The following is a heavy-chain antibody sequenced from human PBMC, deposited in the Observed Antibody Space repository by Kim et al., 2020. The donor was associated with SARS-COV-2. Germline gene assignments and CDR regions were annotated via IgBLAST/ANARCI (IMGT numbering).Heavy chain of an antibody. CDR1: GYSFTSYW. CDR3: ARTRYPTAAGTPLDV. D-gene: IGHD6-13*01. V-gene: IGHV5-10-1*01. Sequence: GESLKISCKGSGYSFTSYWISWVRQMPGKGLEWMGRIDPSDSYTNYSPSFQGHVTISADKSISTAYLQWSSLKASDTAMYYCARTRYPTAAGTPLDVWGQGTTVTVSS. CDR2: IDPSDSYT. J-gene: IGHJ6*02.